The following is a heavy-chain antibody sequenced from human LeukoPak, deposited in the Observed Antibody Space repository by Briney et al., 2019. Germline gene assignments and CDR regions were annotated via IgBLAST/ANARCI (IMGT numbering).Heavy chain of an antibody. V-gene: IGHV4-34*01. CDR3: ARRWGPHYYGSGSYFHY. CDR1: GGSFSGYY. Sequence: SETLSLTCAVYGGSFSGYYWSWIRQPPGKGLEWIGEINHSGSTNYDPSLKSRVTISVDTSKNQFSLKLSSVTAADTAVYYCARRWGPHYYGSGSYFHYWGQGTLVTVSS. CDR2: INHSGST. J-gene: IGHJ4*02. D-gene: IGHD3-10*01.